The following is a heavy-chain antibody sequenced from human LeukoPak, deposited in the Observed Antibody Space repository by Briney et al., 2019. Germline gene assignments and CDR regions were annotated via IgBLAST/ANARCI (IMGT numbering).Heavy chain of an antibody. D-gene: IGHD6-13*01. CDR2: ISSSSSYI. J-gene: IGHJ4*02. CDR1: GFTFSSYS. Sequence: GGSLRLSCAASGFTFSSYSMNWVRQAPGKGLEWVSSISSSSSYIYYADSVKGRFTISRDNAKNSLYLQMNSLRAEDTAVYYCARDIQLVPASFDYWGQGTLVTVSS. V-gene: IGHV3-21*01. CDR3: ARDIQLVPASFDY.